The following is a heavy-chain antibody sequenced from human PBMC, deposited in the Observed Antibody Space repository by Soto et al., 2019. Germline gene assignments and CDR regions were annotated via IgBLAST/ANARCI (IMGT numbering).Heavy chain of an antibody. CDR1: GGSFSGYY. CDR2: INHSGST. Sequence: KPSETLSLTCAVYGGSFSGYYWSWIRQPPGKGLEWIGEINHSGSTNYNPSLKSRVTISVDTSKNQFSLKLSSVTAADTAVYYCARRMVRGPYYGQYYYYGMDVWGQGTTVTVSS. J-gene: IGHJ6*02. D-gene: IGHD3-10*01. V-gene: IGHV4-34*01. CDR3: ARRMVRGPYYGQYYYYGMDV.